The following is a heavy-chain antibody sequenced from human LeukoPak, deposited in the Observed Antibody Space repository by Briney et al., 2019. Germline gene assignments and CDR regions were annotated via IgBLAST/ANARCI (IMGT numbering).Heavy chain of an antibody. Sequence: GGSLRLSCAASGFTFSDYSFHWVRQAPDKGLEWVAVIASDGSQKWYADSVKGRFTISRDNAKNSLYLQMNSLRAEDTAVYYCARDQTSSHWGQGTLVTVSS. CDR2: IASDGSQK. CDR1: GFTFSDYS. CDR3: ARDQTSSH. D-gene: IGHD4-11*01. J-gene: IGHJ4*02. V-gene: IGHV3-30-3*01.